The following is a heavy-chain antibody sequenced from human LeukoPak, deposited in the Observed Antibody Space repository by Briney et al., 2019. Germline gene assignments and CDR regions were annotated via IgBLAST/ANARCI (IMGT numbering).Heavy chain of an antibody. CDR1: GFTFSSYG. CDR2: IRYDGSNK. D-gene: IGHD2-2*01. CDR3: AKYSLRYQLLSSLDY. V-gene: IGHV3-30*02. J-gene: IGHJ4*02. Sequence: GGSLRLSCAASGFTFSSYGMHWVRQAPGKGLEWVAFIRYDGSNKYYADSVKGRFTISRDNSKNTLYLQMNGLRAEDTAVYYCAKYSLRYQLLSSLDYWGQGTLVTVSS.